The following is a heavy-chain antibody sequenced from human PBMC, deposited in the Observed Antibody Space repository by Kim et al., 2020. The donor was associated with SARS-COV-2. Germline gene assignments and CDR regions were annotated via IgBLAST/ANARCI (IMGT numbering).Heavy chain of an antibody. CDR3: LGGAWGDRIDN. CDR2: ISARDGRT. V-gene: IGHV1-18*01. Sequence: ASVKVSCKTSGYSFRTYGFTWVRQAPGQGLEWMGWISARDGRTAYGDMFQGRVAMTTDTSTNTAYMEMRGLRSDDTAVYYCLGGAWGDRIDNWGQGTLVTVSS. CDR1: GYSFRTYG. D-gene: IGHD1-26*01. J-gene: IGHJ4*02.